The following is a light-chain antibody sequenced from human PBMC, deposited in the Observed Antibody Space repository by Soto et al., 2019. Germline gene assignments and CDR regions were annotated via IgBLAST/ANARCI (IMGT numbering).Light chain of an antibody. CDR1: SSDVGNYNY. CDR2: DVT. Sequence: QSALTQPASVSGSPGQSVTISCTGTSSDVGNYNYVSWYQQHPGKAPKLMIYDVTKRPSGVPDRFSGSKSGNTASLTISGLQAEDEADYWCCSYAGSYTVLFGGGTKLTVL. V-gene: IGLV2-11*01. J-gene: IGLJ2*01. CDR3: CSYAGSYTVL.